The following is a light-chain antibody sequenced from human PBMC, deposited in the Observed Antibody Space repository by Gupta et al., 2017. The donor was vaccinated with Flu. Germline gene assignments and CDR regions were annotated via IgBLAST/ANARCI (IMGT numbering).Light chain of an antibody. CDR1: QSIDRW. V-gene: IGKV1-5*03. CDR3: QQVHSYWT. CDR2: KAS. J-gene: IGKJ1*01. Sequence: DIQMTQSPSTLSAAVGDRVTITCRASQSIDRWLAWYQQKPGKAPKLLIDKASRGESGVPSRFSGSGSGTEFNLTSTSRQPDDFANYHCQQVHSYWTFGHGTKVEIK.